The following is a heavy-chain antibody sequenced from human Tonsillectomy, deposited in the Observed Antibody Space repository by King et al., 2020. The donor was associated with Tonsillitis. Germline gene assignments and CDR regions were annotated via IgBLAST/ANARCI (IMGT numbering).Heavy chain of an antibody. V-gene: IGHV4-39*01. Sequence: QLQESGPGLVKPSGTLSLTCTVSCCPVISRRYNWGWTRQPPGKGLEWIGCIYYSGSTHYNPSLESRVTRSVDTTTNQFSLRLSSVTAADTAVYYCARRGYDSSGYFDYWGQGTLVTVSS. CDR1: CCPVISRRYN. D-gene: IGHD3-22*01. CDR2: IYYSGST. J-gene: IGHJ4*02. CDR3: ARRGYDSSGYFDY.